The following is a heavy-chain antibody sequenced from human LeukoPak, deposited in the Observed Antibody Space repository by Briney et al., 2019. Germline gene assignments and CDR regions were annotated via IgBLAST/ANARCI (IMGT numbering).Heavy chain of an antibody. J-gene: IGHJ3*02. V-gene: IGHV1-2*02. CDR2: INTNIGGT. D-gene: IGHD2-21*02. CDR3: AREAYCGGDCYSSHGAFDI. Sequence: GPSVKASCKASGYTFTGYYTHWVRHAPGQGLEWMGWINTNIGGTNYAQKFQGRVTMTRDTSISTAYMELSRLRSDDTAVYYCAREAYCGGDCYSSHGAFDIWGQGTMVTVSS. CDR1: GYTFTGYY.